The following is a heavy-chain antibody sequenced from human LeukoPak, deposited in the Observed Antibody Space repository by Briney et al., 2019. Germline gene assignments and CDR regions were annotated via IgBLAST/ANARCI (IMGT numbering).Heavy chain of an antibody. CDR3: ARHRSVARSGAFDI. V-gene: IGHV5-51*01. D-gene: IGHD5-12*01. CDR2: IYPGDSDT. CDR1: GYSFTSYW. Sequence: GESLKISCKGSGYSFTSYWIGWVRQVPGKGLEWMGIIYPGDSDTRYSPSFQGQVTISADKSINTAYLQWSSLKASDTAMFYCARHRSVARSGAFDIWGQGTMVTVSS. J-gene: IGHJ3*02.